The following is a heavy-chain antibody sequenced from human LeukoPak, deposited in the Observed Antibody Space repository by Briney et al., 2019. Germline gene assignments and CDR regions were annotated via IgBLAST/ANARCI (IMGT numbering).Heavy chain of an antibody. V-gene: IGHV3-23*01. CDR3: AKGRILWFGEQSDFDY. D-gene: IGHD3-10*01. CDR2: TSDSGAYT. J-gene: IGHJ4*02. Sequence: GGSLRLSCAASGFTFTKYGMSWVRQAPGKGLEWISTTSDSGAYTYYADFVKGRFTVSRDNSKNMVFLEVNSLRAEDTATYFCAKGRILWFGEQSDFDYWGQGTLVTVSS. CDR1: GFTFTKYG.